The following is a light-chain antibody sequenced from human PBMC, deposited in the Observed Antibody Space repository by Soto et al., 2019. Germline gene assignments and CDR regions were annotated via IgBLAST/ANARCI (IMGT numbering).Light chain of an antibody. V-gene: IGKV1-5*01. Sequence: DLQMTQSPSTLSASVGDRVTITCRASQSLNNGLAWYQQKPGKAPNLLIYDASTLERGVPSRFSGTGSGTEFTLTISSLQPDDFATYYCQQYHRSSITFGQGTRLEI. CDR1: QSLNNG. CDR2: DAS. CDR3: QQYHRSSIT. J-gene: IGKJ5*01.